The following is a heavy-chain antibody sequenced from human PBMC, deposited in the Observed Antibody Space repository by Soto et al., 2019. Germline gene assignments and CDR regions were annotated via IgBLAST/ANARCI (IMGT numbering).Heavy chain of an antibody. CDR1: GFTFSSYA. CDR3: ARGPGYYFDY. CDR2: ISSNGGST. V-gene: IGHV3-64*01. J-gene: IGHJ4*02. Sequence: EVQLVESGGGLVQPGGSLRLSCAASGFTFSSYAMHWVRQAPGKGLEYVSAISSNGGSTYYANSVKGRFTISRDNSKNKMYLQMGSLGAEDMAVYYCARGPGYYFDYWGQGPLVTVSS.